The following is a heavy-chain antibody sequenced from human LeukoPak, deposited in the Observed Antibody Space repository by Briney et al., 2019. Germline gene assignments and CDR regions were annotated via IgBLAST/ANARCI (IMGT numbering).Heavy chain of an antibody. D-gene: IGHD2/OR15-2a*01. CDR3: ARVIDPAGFNY. J-gene: IGHJ4*02. CDR2: INHSGST. CDR1: GGSFSGYY. V-gene: IGHV4-34*01. Sequence: SETLSLTCAVYGGSFSGYYWSWIRQPPGKGLEWIGEINHSGSTNYNPSRKSRVTISVDTSKNQFSLKLSSVTAADTAVYYCARVIDPAGFNYWGQGTLVTVSS.